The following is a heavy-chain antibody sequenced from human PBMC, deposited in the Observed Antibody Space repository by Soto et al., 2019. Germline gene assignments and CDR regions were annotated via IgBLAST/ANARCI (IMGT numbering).Heavy chain of an antibody. Sequence: KPGGSLRLSCAASGFTFSDYYMNWVRQAPGKGLEWVSSISSSSTIYYADSVKGRFTISRDNAKNSLYLQMNSLRAEDTAVYRVGYCGGDCCWDYWGQGTLVTVSS. V-gene: IGHV3-11*04. CDR2: ISSSSTI. J-gene: IGHJ4*02. D-gene: IGHD2-21*02. CDR1: GFTFSDYY. CDR3: GYCGGDCCWDY.